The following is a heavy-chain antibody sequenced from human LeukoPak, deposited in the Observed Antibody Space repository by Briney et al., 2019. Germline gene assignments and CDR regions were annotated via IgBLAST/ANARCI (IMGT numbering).Heavy chain of an antibody. CDR1: AFSIGTYW. CDR3: ASWGAGGNS. D-gene: IGHD3-16*01. V-gene: IGHV3-7*02. CDR2: INPDGSGK. J-gene: IGHJ4*02. Sequence: PVCALRLSREATAFSIGTYWMTWVPEVLEKGLDWVANINPDGSGKRYVDSVKGRFTIARDNADNSLSLQMNSLRAEDTAVYYCASWGAGGNSWGQGTLVTVSS.